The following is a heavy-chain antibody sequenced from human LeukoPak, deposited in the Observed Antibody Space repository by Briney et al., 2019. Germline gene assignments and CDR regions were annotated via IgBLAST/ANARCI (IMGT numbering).Heavy chain of an antibody. CDR3: ARQRITMIVVVPDNWFDP. CDR2: IYFSGTT. D-gene: IGHD3-22*01. CDR1: GVSISSSSYY. J-gene: IGHJ5*02. Sequence: SETLSLTCTVSGVSISSSSYYWGWIRQPPGKGLEWGGSIYFSGTTYTNPSLKSRVTISVDTSKNQFSLKLSSVTAADTAVYYCARQRITMIVVVPDNWFDPWGQGTLVTVSS. V-gene: IGHV4-39*01.